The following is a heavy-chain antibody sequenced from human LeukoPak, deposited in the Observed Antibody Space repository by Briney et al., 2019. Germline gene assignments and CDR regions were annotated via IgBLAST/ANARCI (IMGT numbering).Heavy chain of an antibody. V-gene: IGHV1-18*01. J-gene: IGHJ4*02. D-gene: IGHD3-3*01. CDR2: ISAYNGNT. Sequence: ASVKVSCKASGYTFTSYGISWVRQAPGQGLEWMAWISAYNGNTNYAQKLQGRVTMTTDTSTSTAYMELRSLRSDDTAVYYCARGQDYYDFWSGFDYWGQGTLVTVSS. CDR1: GYTFTSYG. CDR3: ARGQDYYDFWSGFDY.